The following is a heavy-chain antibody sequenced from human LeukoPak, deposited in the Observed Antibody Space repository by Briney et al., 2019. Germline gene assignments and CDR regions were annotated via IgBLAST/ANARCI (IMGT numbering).Heavy chain of an antibody. D-gene: IGHD1-1*01. V-gene: IGHV1-8*03. J-gene: IGHJ4*02. CDR3: ARGLIVERYFDY. CDR1: GYTFTSYD. Sequence: ASVKVSCKASGYTFTSYDINWVRQATGQGLEWMGWMNPNGGNTGYAQKFQGRVTITRNTSISTAYMELSSLRSEDTAVYYCARGLIVERYFDYWGQGTLVTVSS. CDR2: MNPNGGNT.